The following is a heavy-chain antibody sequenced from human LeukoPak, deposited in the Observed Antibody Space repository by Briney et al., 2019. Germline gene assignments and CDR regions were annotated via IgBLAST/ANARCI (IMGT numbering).Heavy chain of an antibody. CDR2: ISSSSSYI. V-gene: IGHV3-21*01. CDR1: GFTFSSYS. CDR3: ARVSSSSADY. Sequence: TTGGSLRLSCAASGFTFSSYSMNWVRQAPGKGLEWVSSISSSSSYIYYADSVKGRFTISRDNAKNSLYLQMNSLRAEDTAVYYCARVSSSSADYWGQGTLVTVPS. J-gene: IGHJ4*02. D-gene: IGHD6-13*01.